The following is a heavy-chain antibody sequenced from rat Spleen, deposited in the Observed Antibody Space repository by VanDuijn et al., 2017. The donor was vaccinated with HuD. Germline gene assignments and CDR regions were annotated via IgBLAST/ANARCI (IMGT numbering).Heavy chain of an antibody. CDR1: GFTFKNYW. V-gene: IGHV5-31*01. D-gene: IGHD1-2*01. Sequence: EVQLVESGGGLVQPGRSLKLSCVASGFTFKNYWMTWIRQAPGKGLEWVASITNSAGSTYYPDSVKGRFTISRDTAENTLYLQMHSLRSEDTATYYCARPHSSLYVMDAWGQGASVTVSS. CDR3: ARPHSSLYVMDA. J-gene: IGHJ4*01. CDR2: ITNSAGST.